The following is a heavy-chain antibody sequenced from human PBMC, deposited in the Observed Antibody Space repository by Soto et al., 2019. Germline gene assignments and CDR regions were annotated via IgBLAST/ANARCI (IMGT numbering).Heavy chain of an antibody. V-gene: IGHV1-69*13. CDR3: ARGPDSSGYFDY. J-gene: IGHJ4*02. CDR2: IIPIFGTA. D-gene: IGHD6-19*01. CDR1: GGTFSSYA. Sequence: ASVKVSCKASGGTFSSYAISWVRQAPGQGLEWMGGIIPIFGTANYAQKFQGRVTITADESTSTAYMELSSLRSEDTAVYYCARGPDSSGYFDYWGQGTLVTVSS.